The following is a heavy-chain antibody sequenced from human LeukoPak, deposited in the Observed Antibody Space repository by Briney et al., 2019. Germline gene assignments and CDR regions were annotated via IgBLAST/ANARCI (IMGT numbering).Heavy chain of an antibody. D-gene: IGHD3-10*01. J-gene: IGHJ6*02. Sequence: GGSLRLSCAASGFSFRLYSMKWVRQAPGKGLEWVSYISSSSGTIYYADSVKGRFTISRDNAKNSLYLQMNSLRDEDTAVYYCARGGSSYFHGMDVWGQGTTVTVSS. CDR3: ARGGSSYFHGMDV. CDR1: GFSFRLYS. V-gene: IGHV3-48*02. CDR2: ISSSSGTI.